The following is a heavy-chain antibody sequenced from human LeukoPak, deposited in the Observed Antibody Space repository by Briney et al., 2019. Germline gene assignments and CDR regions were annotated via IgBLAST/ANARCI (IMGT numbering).Heavy chain of an antibody. J-gene: IGHJ4*02. Sequence: ASVKVSCKASGYTFTSYGISWVRQAPGQGLEWMGWISAYNGNTNYAQKFQGRVTMTEDTSTDTAYMELSSLKSEDTAVYYCATAVSLPSYYFDYWGQGTLVTVSS. D-gene: IGHD3-16*02. V-gene: IGHV1-18*01. CDR1: GYTFTSYG. CDR3: ATAVSLPSYYFDY. CDR2: ISAYNGNT.